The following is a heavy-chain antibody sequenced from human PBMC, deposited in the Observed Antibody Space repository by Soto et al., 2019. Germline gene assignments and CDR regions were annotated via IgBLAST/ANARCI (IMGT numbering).Heavy chain of an antibody. CDR1: GGSFSAYY. J-gene: IGHJ6*01. Sequence: QVQLQQWGAGLLKPSETLSLTCAVNGGSFSAYYWTWIRQPPGRGLEWIGEIDHSGSTNYNPSLESRVTISIDTAKNRFSLNVTSVTAADTAVYYCVRGLRYSGMD. CDR3: VRGLRYSGMD. CDR2: IDHSGST. V-gene: IGHV4-34*01. D-gene: IGHD2-15*01.